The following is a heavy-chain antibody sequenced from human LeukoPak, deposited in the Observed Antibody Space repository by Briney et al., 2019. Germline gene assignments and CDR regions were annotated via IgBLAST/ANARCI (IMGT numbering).Heavy chain of an antibody. J-gene: IGHJ4*02. CDR2: IQYHGRDK. D-gene: IGHD6-19*01. CDR3: TTYSSGWWIFDY. CDR1: GFTFRTSG. Sequence: GGSLRLSCAASGFTFRTSGMHWVRQAPGKGLEWVAFIQYHGRDKYYADSVKGRFTISRDNSKNTLYLQMNSLRAEDTAVYYCTTYSSGWWIFDYWGQGTLVTASS. V-gene: IGHV3-30*02.